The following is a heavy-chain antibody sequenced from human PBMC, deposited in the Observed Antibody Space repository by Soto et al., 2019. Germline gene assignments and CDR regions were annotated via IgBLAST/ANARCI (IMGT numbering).Heavy chain of an antibody. J-gene: IGHJ6*02. D-gene: IGHD3-3*01. CDR1: GYSFTSYY. V-gene: IGHV1-46*01. Sequence: QVQLVQSGAEVKKPGASVKVSCKASGYSFTSYYMHWVRQAPGQGLEWMGIINPSAGNTSYAQKFQGRVTMTRDPTTRTVYMELSGLRSEDTAVYSCARGSIFGVIAYYYYALDVWGQGTAVTVSS. CDR3: ARGSIFGVIAYYYYALDV. CDR2: INPSAGNT.